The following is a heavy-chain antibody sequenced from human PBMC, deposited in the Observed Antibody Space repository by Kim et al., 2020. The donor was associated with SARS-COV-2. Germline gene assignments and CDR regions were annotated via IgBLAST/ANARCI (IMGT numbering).Heavy chain of an antibody. CDR1: GASISSNY. D-gene: IGHD6-13*01. CDR3: VTTPGFSSSWYVDS. V-gene: IGHV4-59*01. CDR2: IYYSGST. Sequence: SETLSLTCTVSGASISSNYWTWIRQPPGKGLEWIGHIYYSGSTNYNSSLTSRVTISIDTSKNQFSLTLFSVTAADTAVYYCVTTPGFSSSWYVDSWGQGTLVTVSS. J-gene: IGHJ4*02.